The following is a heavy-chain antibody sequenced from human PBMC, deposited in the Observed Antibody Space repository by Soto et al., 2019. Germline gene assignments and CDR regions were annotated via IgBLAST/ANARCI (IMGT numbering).Heavy chain of an antibody. CDR3: ARQIYDSDTGPNFQYYFDS. J-gene: IGHJ4*02. V-gene: IGHV5-10-1*01. CDR2: IDPSDSQT. CDR1: GYSFAVYW. Sequence: GESLKISCNGSGYSFAVYWITWVRQKPGKGLEWMGRIDPSDSQTYYSPSFRGHVTISVTKSITTVFLQWSSLRASDTAMYYCARQIYDSDTGPNFQYYFDSWGQGTPVTSPQ. D-gene: IGHD3-22*01.